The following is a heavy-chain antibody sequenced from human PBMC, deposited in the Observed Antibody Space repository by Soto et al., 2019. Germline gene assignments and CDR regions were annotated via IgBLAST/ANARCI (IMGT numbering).Heavy chain of an antibody. CDR3: ARDPAHDYGDYVPNFGMDV. J-gene: IGHJ6*02. V-gene: IGHV1-69*06. Sequence: QVQLVQSEAEVKKPGSSVKVSCKASGGTFSSYAISWVRQAPGQGLEWMGGIIPIFGTANYAQKFQGRVTITADKSTSTANMELSSLRSEDTAVYYCARDPAHDYGDYVPNFGMDVWGQGTTVTVSS. CDR1: GGTFSSYA. D-gene: IGHD4-17*01. CDR2: IIPIFGTA.